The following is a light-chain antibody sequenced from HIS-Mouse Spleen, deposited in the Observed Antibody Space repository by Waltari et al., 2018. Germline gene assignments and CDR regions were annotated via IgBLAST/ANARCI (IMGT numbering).Light chain of an antibody. CDR1: SSNIGSNY. V-gene: IGLV1-47*01. CDR3: AAWDDSLSGPV. CDR2: RNN. Sequence: QSVLTQPPSASGTPGQRVTISCSGSSSNIGSNYVYWYPQLPGTAPKLLIYRNNQRPSGFPDRFSGSKSGTSASLAISGLRSEDEADYYCAAWDDSLSGPVFGGGTKLTVL. J-gene: IGLJ3*02.